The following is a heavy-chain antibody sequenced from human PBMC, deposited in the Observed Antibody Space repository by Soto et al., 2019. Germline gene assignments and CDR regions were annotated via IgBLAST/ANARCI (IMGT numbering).Heavy chain of an antibody. CDR1: GYTFTGYY. V-gene: IGHV1-2*04. J-gene: IGHJ6*02. Sequence: ASVKVSCKASGYTFTGYYMHWVRRAPGQGLEWMGWINPNSGGTNYAQKFQGWVTMTRDTSISTAYMELSRLRSDDTAVYYCARAGITIFGVVDHGMDVWGQGTRSPSP. CDR2: INPNSGGT. D-gene: IGHD3-3*01. CDR3: ARAGITIFGVVDHGMDV.